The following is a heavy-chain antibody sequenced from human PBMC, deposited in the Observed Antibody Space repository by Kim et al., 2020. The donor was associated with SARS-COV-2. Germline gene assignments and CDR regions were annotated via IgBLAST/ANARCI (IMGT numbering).Heavy chain of an antibody. J-gene: IGHJ6*02. V-gene: IGHV3-74*01. CDR1: GFTFSSYW. CDR3: AREGYYYYGMDV. CDR2: INSDGSST. Sequence: GGSLRLSCAASGFTFSSYWMHWVRQAPGKGLVWVSRINSDGSSTSYADSVKGRFTISRDNAKNTLYLQMNSLRAEDTAVYYCAREGYYYYGMDVWGQGTTVTVSS.